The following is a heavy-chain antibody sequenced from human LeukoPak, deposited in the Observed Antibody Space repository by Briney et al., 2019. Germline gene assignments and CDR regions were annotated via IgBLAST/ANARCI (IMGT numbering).Heavy chain of an antibody. Sequence: PSETLSLTCTVSGGSISSYYWSWIRQPPGKGLEWIGYIYYSGSTNYNPSLKSRVTISVDTSKNQFSLKLSSVTAADTAVYYCARIQRHYYGSGSYSEPIDYWGQGTLVTVSS. CDR3: ARIQRHYYGSGSYSEPIDY. V-gene: IGHV4-59*01. D-gene: IGHD3-10*01. J-gene: IGHJ4*02. CDR2: IYYSGST. CDR1: GGSISSYY.